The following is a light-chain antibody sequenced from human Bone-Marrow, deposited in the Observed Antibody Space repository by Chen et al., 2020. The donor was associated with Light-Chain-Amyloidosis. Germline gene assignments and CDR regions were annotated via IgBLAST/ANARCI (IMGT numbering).Light chain of an antibody. CDR1: NIGSTS. V-gene: IGLV3-21*02. CDR3: QVWDRSSDRPV. Sequence: SYVLTQPSSVSVAPGQTATIACGGNNIGSTSVHWYQQTPGQAPLLFVYDDSDRPSGIPERLSGSKAGNTATLTIRRVEAGDESDYYCQVWDRSSDRPVFGGGTKLTVL. CDR2: DDS. J-gene: IGLJ3*02.